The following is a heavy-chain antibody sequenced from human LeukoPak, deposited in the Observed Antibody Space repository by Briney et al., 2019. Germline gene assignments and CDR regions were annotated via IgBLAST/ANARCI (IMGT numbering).Heavy chain of an antibody. J-gene: IGHJ4*02. Sequence: QPGGSLRLSCAASGFTFSTYAMIWFRKTPEKGLEWVSAISDTGGNTFYADSVKGRFTISRDNSKNTLYLQMNSLRAEDTAIYYCAKGRTNDYWGQGTLVTVSS. CDR1: GFTFSTYA. CDR2: ISDTGGNT. D-gene: IGHD1/OR15-1a*01. V-gene: IGHV3-23*01. CDR3: AKGRTNDY.